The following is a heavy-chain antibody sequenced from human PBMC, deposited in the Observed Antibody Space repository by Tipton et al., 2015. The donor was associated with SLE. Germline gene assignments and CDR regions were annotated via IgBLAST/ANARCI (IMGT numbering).Heavy chain of an antibody. CDR2: IYYSGST. CDR3: ARDLEWLFGWFDP. D-gene: IGHD3-3*01. CDR1: GGSISSYY. J-gene: IGHJ5*02. Sequence: TLSLTCTVSGGSISSYYWSWIRQPAGKGLEWIGYIYYSGSTNYNPSLKSRVTISVDTSKNQFSLKLSSVPAADTAVYYCARDLEWLFGWFDPWGQGTLVTVSS. V-gene: IGHV4-59*12.